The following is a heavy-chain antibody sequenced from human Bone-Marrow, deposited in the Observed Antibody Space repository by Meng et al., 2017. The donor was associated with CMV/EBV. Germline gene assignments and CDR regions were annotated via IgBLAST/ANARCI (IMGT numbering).Heavy chain of an antibody. Sequence: VKESGPALVKPTHTLTLTRTFSGFSFSTSGVGVGWIRQPPGKALEWLALIYWDDYKRYSPSLKSRLTITKDTSKNQVVLTMTNMDPVDTATYYCAHITPRPGWIAYWGQGTLVTVSS. CDR3: AHITPRPGWIAY. CDR1: GFSFSTSGVG. CDR2: IYWDDYK. J-gene: IGHJ4*02. D-gene: IGHD6-6*01. V-gene: IGHV2-5*02.